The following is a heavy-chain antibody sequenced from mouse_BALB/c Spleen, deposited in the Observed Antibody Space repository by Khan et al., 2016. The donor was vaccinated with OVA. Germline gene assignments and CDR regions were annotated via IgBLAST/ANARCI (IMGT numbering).Heavy chain of an antibody. J-gene: IGHJ4*01. CDR2: IDPENGDT. CDR3: NGRGGYAMDY. V-gene: IGHV14-4*02. Sequence: VQLQQSGAELVRSGASVKLSCTASDFNIKDYYVHWVKQRPEQGLEWIGWIDPENGDTEYAPKFQGKATMTADTSSNTAYLQLSSLTSEDTAVDYCNGRGGYAMDYWGQGTSVTVSS. CDR1: DFNIKDYY.